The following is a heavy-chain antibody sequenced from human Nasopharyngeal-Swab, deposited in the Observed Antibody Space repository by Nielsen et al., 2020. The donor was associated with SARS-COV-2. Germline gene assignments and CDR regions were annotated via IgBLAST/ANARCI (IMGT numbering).Heavy chain of an antibody. V-gene: IGHV3-30*18. CDR2: ISYDGSKK. Sequence: GESLKIYCAASGFTFSSYGMHWVRQAPGKGLEWVAVISYDGSKKYYADSVKGRFTISRDNSKNTLYLQMNSLRAEDTAVYYCAKDQGSYFDYWGQGTLVTVSS. J-gene: IGHJ4*02. CDR1: GFTFSSYG. CDR3: AKDQGSYFDY.